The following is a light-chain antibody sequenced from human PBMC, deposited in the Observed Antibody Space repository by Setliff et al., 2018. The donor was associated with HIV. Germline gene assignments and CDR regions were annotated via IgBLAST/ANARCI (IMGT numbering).Light chain of an antibody. CDR1: SSNIGSND. V-gene: IGLV1-47*01. J-gene: IGLJ1*01. CDR2: RNK. CDR3: AAWDDSPSGYYV. Sequence: QSVLTQPPSASGTPGQRVTIACSGSSSNIGSNDVSWCQQLPGTAPKLLIYRNKQRPSGVPDRFSGSKSGTSASLAISGLRSEDEGDYYCAAWDDSPSGYYVFGTGTKGTVL.